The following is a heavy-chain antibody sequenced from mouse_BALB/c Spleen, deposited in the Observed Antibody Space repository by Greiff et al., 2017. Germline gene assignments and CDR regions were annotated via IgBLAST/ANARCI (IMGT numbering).Heavy chain of an antibody. J-gene: IGHJ3*01. Sequence: EVNVVESGGGLVQPGGSMKLSCVASGFTFSNYWMNWVRQSPEKGLEWVAEIRLKSNNYATHYAESVKGRFTISRDDSKSSVYLQMNNLRAEDTGIYYCTLTTAAWFAYWGQGTLVTVSA. D-gene: IGHD1-2*01. CDR2: IRLKSNNYAT. CDR1: GFTFSNYW. V-gene: IGHV6-6*02. CDR3: TLTTAAWFAY.